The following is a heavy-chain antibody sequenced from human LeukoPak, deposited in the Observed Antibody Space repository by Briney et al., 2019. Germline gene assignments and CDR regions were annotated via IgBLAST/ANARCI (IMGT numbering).Heavy chain of an antibody. CDR3: ARGVDDDYVAPLNWFDP. Sequence: ASVKVSFKASGYTFTDYFIHWVRQAPGQGLEWMGWISPNSGATNYAQQFHGRVTMTRDTSISTAYMEVTRLRSDDTAVYYCARGVDDDYVAPLNWFDPWGQGTLVAVSS. J-gene: IGHJ5*02. D-gene: IGHD3-16*01. CDR1: GYTFTDYF. V-gene: IGHV1-2*02. CDR2: ISPNSGAT.